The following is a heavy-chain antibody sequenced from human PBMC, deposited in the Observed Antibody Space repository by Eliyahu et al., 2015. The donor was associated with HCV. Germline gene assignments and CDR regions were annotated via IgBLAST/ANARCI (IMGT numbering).Heavy chain of an antibody. CDR1: GFTFSTYA. CDR2: ISGSVGVT. D-gene: IGHD1-26*01. V-gene: IGHV3-23*04. J-gene: IGHJ5*02. CDR3: AKDNLERRSSGSRVWFDP. Sequence: EVQVVESGGGLVQPGGSLRLSCAASGFTFSTYAMSWVRQAPGKGLEWVSTISGSVGVTYYADSVKGRFTISRDNSQNTLYLQMSSLRAEDTAMYYCAKDNLERRSSGSRVWFDPWGQGTLVTVSS.